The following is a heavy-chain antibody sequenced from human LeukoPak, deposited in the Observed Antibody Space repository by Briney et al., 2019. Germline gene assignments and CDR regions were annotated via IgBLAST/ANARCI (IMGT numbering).Heavy chain of an antibody. CDR3: AKDRIMVRGGGNFDY. CDR1: GFTFSSYG. D-gene: IGHD3-10*01. CDR2: ISYDGSNK. J-gene: IGHJ4*02. V-gene: IGHV3-30*18. Sequence: GGSLRHSCAASGFTFSSYGIDWVRQAPGKGLEWVAVISYDGSNKYYADSVKGRFTISRDNSKNTLYLQMNSLRAEDTAVYYCAKDRIMVRGGGNFDYWGQGTLVTASS.